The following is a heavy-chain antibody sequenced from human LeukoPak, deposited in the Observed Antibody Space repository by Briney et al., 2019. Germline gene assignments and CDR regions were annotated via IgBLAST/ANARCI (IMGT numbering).Heavy chain of an antibody. CDR3: ARRRFIGGTSSSYFDL. CDR1: GYTFTSYG. Sequence: ASVKVSCKASGYTFTSYGLSWVRQAPGQGLEWMGWFSEYNGNTDYAQKFQDRVTMTTDTSTGTAYMEIRSLRSDDTAVYYCARRRFIGGTSSSYFDLWGQGTLVTVSS. CDR2: FSEYNGNT. J-gene: IGHJ5*02. D-gene: IGHD1-26*01. V-gene: IGHV1-18*01.